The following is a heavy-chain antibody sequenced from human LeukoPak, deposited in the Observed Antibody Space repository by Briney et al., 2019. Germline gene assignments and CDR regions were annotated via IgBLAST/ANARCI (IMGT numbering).Heavy chain of an antibody. J-gene: IGHJ4*02. CDR1: GYTFTSYY. V-gene: IGHV1-46*01. CDR3: ARTNSGSYPYQTLFDY. CDR2: INPSGGST. D-gene: IGHD1-26*01. Sequence: ASVKVSCKASGYTFTSYYMRWVRQAPGQGLEWMGIINPSGGSTSYAQKFQGRVTMTRDTSTSTVYMELSSLRSEDTAVYYCARTNSGSYPYQTLFDYWGQGTLVTVSS.